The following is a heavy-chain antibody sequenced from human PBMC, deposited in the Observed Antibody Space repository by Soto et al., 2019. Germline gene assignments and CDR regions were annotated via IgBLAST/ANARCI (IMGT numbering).Heavy chain of an antibody. D-gene: IGHD3-3*01. J-gene: IGHJ4*02. Sequence: QITLNESGPTVVRPTETLTLTCRFSGFSLTTSGVGVGWIRQSPGKAPEWLALLYWDDDKRYSASLKSRLTITKDTSKKQVVLTVSDLDPTDTATYYCAHRVLRTVFGLVTTTAIDFDFWGQGTPVAVSS. CDR3: AHRVLRTVFGLVTTTAIDFDF. V-gene: IGHV2-5*02. CDR2: LYWDDDK. CDR1: GFSLTTSGVG.